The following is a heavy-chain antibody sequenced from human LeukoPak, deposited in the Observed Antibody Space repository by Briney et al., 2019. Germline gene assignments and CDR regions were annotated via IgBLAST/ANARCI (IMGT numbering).Heavy chain of an antibody. J-gene: IGHJ4*02. D-gene: IGHD5-18*01. CDR2: MHYSGNT. CDR3: ARDYQGGYGDKTVDY. Sequence: SETLSLTCAVYGGSFSGYYWSWIRQPPGKGLEWIGFMHYSGNTNSNPSLRSRVTISMDTSKNHFSLKMSSVTAADTAVYYCARDYQGGYGDKTVDYWGQGTLVTVSS. CDR1: GGSFSGYY. V-gene: IGHV4-34*11.